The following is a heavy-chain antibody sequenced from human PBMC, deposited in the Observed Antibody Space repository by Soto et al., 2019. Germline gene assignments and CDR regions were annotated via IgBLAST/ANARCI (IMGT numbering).Heavy chain of an antibody. Sequence: GWSLRLSCAASGFTFSSYAMSWVRQAPGKGLEWVSAISGSGGSTYYADSVKGRFTISRDNSKNTLYLQMNSLRAEDTAVYYCAKDTVAGGVIGAFDIWGQGTMVTVSS. V-gene: IGHV3-23*01. CDR1: GFTFSSYA. D-gene: IGHD3-16*02. CDR2: ISGSGGST. CDR3: AKDTVAGGVIGAFDI. J-gene: IGHJ3*02.